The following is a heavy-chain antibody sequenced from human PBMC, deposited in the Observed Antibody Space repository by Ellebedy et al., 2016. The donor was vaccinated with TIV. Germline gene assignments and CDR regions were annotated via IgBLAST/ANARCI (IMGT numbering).Heavy chain of an antibody. J-gene: IGHJ5*02. CDR1: GGSIYSSSYY. D-gene: IGHD3-10*01. CDR3: ARGGYKGSDNYFDP. CDR2: INCSEST. Sequence: MPSETLSLTCTVSGGSIYSSSYYWVWIPPPPGKGPEWIGSINCSESTYYNSSLESRITMSVDTSKNQFPLNLSSVNAADTAVYLCARGGYKGSDNYFDPWGQGTLVTVSS. V-gene: IGHV4-39*01.